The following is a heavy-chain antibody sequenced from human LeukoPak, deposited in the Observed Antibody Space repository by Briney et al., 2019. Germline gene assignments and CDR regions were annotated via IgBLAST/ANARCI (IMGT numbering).Heavy chain of an antibody. CDR1: GFTFSSYW. J-gene: IGHJ4*02. V-gene: IGHV3-7*01. D-gene: IGHD5-18*01. Sequence: GGSLRLSCAASGFTFSSYWMSWVRQAPGKGLEWVANIKQDGSEKYYVDSVKGRFTISRDNAKNSLYLQMNSLRAEDTAVYYCARDLPIDTAMVESNGFAYWGQGTLVTVSS. CDR2: IKQDGSEK. CDR3: ARDLPIDTAMVESNGFAY.